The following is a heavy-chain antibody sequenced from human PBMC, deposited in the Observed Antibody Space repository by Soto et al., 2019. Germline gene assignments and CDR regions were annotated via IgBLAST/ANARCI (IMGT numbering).Heavy chain of an antibody. CDR3: AKALGFGHHVVVVTAKAFDI. J-gene: IGHJ3*02. CDR1: GFTFSSYA. V-gene: IGHV3-23*01. D-gene: IGHD2-21*02. Sequence: EVQLLESGGGLVQPGGSLRLSCAASGFTFSSYAMSWVRQAPGKWLDWVSAISGSGGSTYYGDHVKGRFPISRDNSQNTLYLQMNSLRAEDTAVYYCAKALGFGHHVVVVTAKAFDICGRGTMVTFSS. CDR2: ISGSGGST.